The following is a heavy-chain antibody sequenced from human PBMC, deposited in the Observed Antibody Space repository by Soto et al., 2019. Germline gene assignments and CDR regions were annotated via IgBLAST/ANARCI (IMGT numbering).Heavy chain of an antibody. D-gene: IGHD3-10*01. V-gene: IGHV4-34*01. CDR1: GGSFSGYY. CDR3: ARSEDAFGWFDP. J-gene: IGHJ5*02. CDR2: INHSGST. Sequence: SETLSLTCAVYGGSFSGYYWSWIRQPPGKGLEWIGEINHSGSTNYNPSLKSRVTISVDTSKNQFSLKLSSVTAADTAVYYCARSEDAFGWFDPWGQGTLVTVSS.